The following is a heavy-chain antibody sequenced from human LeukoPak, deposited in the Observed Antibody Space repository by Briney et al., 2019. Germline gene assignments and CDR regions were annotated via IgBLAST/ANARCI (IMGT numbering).Heavy chain of an antibody. Sequence: GASVKVSCKASGYTFTGYYMYWVRQAPGQGLEWMGWTNPNSGGTNYAQKFQGRVTMTRDTSISTAYMELSRLRSDDTAVYYCAREKDDSSGYSFDYWGQGTLVTVSS. CDR3: AREKDDSSGYSFDY. CDR1: GYTFTGYY. D-gene: IGHD3-22*01. V-gene: IGHV1-2*02. CDR2: TNPNSGGT. J-gene: IGHJ4*02.